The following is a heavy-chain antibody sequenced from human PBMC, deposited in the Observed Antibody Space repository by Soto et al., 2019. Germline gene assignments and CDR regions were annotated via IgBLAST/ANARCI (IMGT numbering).Heavy chain of an antibody. CDR3: ATAGGLRYFDWLLTTAPYYYYYGMDV. CDR2: FDPEDGET. CDR1: GYTLTELS. J-gene: IGHJ6*02. D-gene: IGHD3-9*01. V-gene: IGHV1-24*01. Sequence: ASVKVSCKVSGYTLTELSMHWVRQAPGKGLEWMGGFDPEDGETIYAQKFQGRVTMTEDTSTDTAYMELSSLRSEDTAVYYCATAGGLRYFDWLLTTAPYYYYYGMDVWGQGTTVTVSS.